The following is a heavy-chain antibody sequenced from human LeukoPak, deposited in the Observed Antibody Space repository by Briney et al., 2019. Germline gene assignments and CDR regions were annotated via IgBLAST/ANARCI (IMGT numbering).Heavy chain of an antibody. J-gene: IGHJ4*02. Sequence: PGGSPRLSCAAPGFTFSTSWMHWVRQAPGKGLVWVSRINPDGSSTDYADSVEGRFTISRDNAKNTLYLQMNSLRAEDAAVYYCVRDMGYYDKVWGQGTLVTVSS. CDR3: VRDMGYYDKV. CDR1: GFTFSTSW. CDR2: INPDGSST. V-gene: IGHV3-74*01. D-gene: IGHD3-22*01.